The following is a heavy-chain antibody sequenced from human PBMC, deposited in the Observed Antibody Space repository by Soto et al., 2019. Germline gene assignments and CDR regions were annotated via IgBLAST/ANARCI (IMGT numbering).Heavy chain of an antibody. CDR3: ARDREYYYDSSGNYYYHYGMDV. CDR2: ISGYNGNI. D-gene: IGHD3-22*01. J-gene: IGHJ6*02. Sequence: QVQLVESGAEVKKPGASVKVSCKASGYTFTNYGISWVRQAPGQGLEWMGWISGYNGNIKYAQKFQGRVTMTTDTPTTTAYMELRSLRSDDTAVYYCARDREYYYDSSGNYYYHYGMDVWGQGTTVTVS. CDR1: GYTFTNYG. V-gene: IGHV1-18*04.